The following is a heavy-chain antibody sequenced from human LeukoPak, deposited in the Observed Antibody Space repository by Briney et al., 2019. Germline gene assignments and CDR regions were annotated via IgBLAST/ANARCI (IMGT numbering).Heavy chain of an antibody. Sequence: SGPTLLNPPQLLTLTCTFSGFSLSTSDMGVAWIRQPPGKALEWLALIYWNDDKRYSPSLKSRFTITKDTSKNQVVLTMTNMDPVDTATYYCAHRGAGGSHFHHWGQGTLVTVSS. V-gene: IGHV2-5*01. CDR2: IYWNDDK. CDR3: AHRGAGGSHFHH. J-gene: IGHJ1*01. CDR1: GFSLSTSDMG. D-gene: IGHD6-13*01.